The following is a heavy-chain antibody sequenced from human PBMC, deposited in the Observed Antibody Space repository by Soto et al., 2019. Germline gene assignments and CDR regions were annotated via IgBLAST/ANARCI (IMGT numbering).Heavy chain of an antibody. CDR2: INPSGGST. CDR3: ARSGLYDYGDYNWFEP. D-gene: IGHD4-17*01. CDR1: GYTFTSYY. Sequence: GASVKVSCKASGYTFTSYYMHWVRQAPGQGLEWMGIINPSGGSTSYAQKFQGRVTMTRDTSTSTVYMELSSLRSEDTAVYYCARSGLYDYGDYNWFEPWGQGTLVTVSS. V-gene: IGHV1-46*03. J-gene: IGHJ5*02.